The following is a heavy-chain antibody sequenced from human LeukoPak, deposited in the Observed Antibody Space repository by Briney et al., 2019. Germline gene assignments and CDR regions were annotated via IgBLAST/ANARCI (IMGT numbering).Heavy chain of an antibody. Sequence: GGSLRLSCAASGFTFSSFGMHWVRQAPGKGLEWVAVISYDGSNKYYADSVKGRFTISRDNSKTTLYLQMNSLRAEDTAVYYCANALGYCSSTSCYGGDYWGQGTLVTVSS. V-gene: IGHV3-30*18. CDR1: GFTFSSFG. CDR3: ANALGYCSSTSCYGGDY. J-gene: IGHJ4*02. CDR2: ISYDGSNK. D-gene: IGHD2-2*01.